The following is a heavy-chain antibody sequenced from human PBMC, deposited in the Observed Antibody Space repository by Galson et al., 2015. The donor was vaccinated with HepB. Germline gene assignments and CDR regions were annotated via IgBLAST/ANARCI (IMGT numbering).Heavy chain of an antibody. J-gene: IGHJ4*02. Sequence: PALVKPTQTLTLTCTFSGFSLSTSGMCVSWIRQPPGKALEWLARIDWDDDKNYTTSLKTKLTISKDTSKNQVLLTMTNMDPVDTATYYCARALSSRLDYWGQGTLVTVSS. CDR1: GFSLSTSGMC. D-gene: IGHD6-13*01. V-gene: IGHV2-70*11. CDR3: ARALSSRLDY. CDR2: IDWDDDK.